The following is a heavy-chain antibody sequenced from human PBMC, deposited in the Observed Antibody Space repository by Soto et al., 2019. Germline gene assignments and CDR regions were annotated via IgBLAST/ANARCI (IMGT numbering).Heavy chain of an antibody. CDR2: ISGSGVDT. CDR3: AKGGLLPRANRWF. D-gene: IGHD2-2*01. Sequence: GGSLRLSCAASGFTFRNYPMTWVRQAPGKGLDWVSTISGSGVDTYYPNSVKGRVTISRDNSKNALYLQINSLRAEDTAIYYCAKGGLLPRANRWFWGQGTLVTVSS. V-gene: IGHV3-23*01. J-gene: IGHJ4*02. CDR1: GFTFRNYP.